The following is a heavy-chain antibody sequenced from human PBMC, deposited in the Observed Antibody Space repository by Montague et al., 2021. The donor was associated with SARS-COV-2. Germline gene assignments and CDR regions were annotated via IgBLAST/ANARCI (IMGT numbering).Heavy chain of an antibody. Sequence: LVKVSCKASGYTFTNYDINWVRQAPGQGLEWMGWMNPNNDNRGYTQKFEGRVTMTRNTSISTAYMEPSSLRSEDTAVYYCARAEYCSGGSCGYYYYGMDVWGQGTSVTVSS. CDR1: GYTFTNYD. CDR3: ARAEYCSGGSCGYYYYGMDV. D-gene: IGHD2-15*01. J-gene: IGHJ6*02. CDR2: MNPNNDNR. V-gene: IGHV1-8*01.